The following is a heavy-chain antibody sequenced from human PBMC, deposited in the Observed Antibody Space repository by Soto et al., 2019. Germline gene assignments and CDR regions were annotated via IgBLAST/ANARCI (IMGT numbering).Heavy chain of an antibody. V-gene: IGHV1-8*01. J-gene: IGHJ6*02. Sequence: ASVKVSCKASGYTFTSYDINWVRQATGQGLEWMGWMNPNSGNTGYAQKFQGRVTMTRNTSISTAYMELSSLRSEDTAVYYCATLYSSSSGFYYYNGMDVWGQGATVTVSS. CDR1: GYTFTSYD. D-gene: IGHD6-6*01. CDR2: MNPNSGNT. CDR3: ATLYSSSSGFYYYNGMDV.